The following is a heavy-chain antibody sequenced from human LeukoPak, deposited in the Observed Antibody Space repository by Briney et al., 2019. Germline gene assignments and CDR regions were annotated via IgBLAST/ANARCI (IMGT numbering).Heavy chain of an antibody. CDR1: GGSISSYY. V-gene: IGHV4-59*08. J-gene: IGHJ4*02. D-gene: IGHD5-18*01. CDR2: IYYSGST. CDR3: ARRGGYSYGVDFDY. Sequence: SETLSLTCTVSGGSISSYYWNWIRQPPGKGLEWIGYIYYSGSTNYNPSLKSRVTISVDTSKNQFSLKLSSVTAADTAVYYCARRGGYSYGVDFDYWGQGTLVTVSS.